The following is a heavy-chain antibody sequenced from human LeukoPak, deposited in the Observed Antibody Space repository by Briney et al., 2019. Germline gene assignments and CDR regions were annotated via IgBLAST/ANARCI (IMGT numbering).Heavy chain of an antibody. J-gene: IGHJ2*01. Sequence: PSETLSLTCAVYGGSFSGYYWSWIRQPPGKGLEWIGEINHSGSTNYNPSLKSRVTISVDTSKNQFSLKLSSVTAADTAVYYCARGPIVEARGYFDLWGRGTLVTVSS. CDR1: GGSFSGYY. CDR2: INHSGST. CDR3: ARGPIVEARGYFDL. V-gene: IGHV4-34*01. D-gene: IGHD1-26*01.